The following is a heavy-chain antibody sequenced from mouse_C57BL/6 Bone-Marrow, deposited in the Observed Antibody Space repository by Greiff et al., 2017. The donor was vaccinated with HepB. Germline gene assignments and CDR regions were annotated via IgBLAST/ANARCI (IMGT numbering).Heavy chain of an antibody. CDR2: IDPSDSYT. V-gene: IGHV1-59*01. D-gene: IGHD4-1*02. Sequence: VQLQQSGAELVRPGTSVKLSCKASGYTFTSYWMHWVKQRPGQGLEWIGVIDPSDSYTNYNQKFKGKATLTVDTSSSTAYMQLSSLTSEDSAVYYCQLGFDYWGQGTTLTVSS. CDR1: GYTFTSYW. J-gene: IGHJ2*01. CDR3: QLGFDY.